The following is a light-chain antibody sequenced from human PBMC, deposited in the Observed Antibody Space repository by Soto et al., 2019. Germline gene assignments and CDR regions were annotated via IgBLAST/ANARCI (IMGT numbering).Light chain of an antibody. CDR1: SSDVGGYNY. Sequence: QSALTQPASVSGSPGQSITISCTGTSSDVGGYNYVSWYQQHPGKAPKLMIYEVSNRPSGVSNHFSGSKSGNMASLTISGLQAEDEADYYCSSYTSSSTRVFGGGTKLTVL. V-gene: IGLV2-14*01. J-gene: IGLJ3*02. CDR3: SSYTSSSTRV. CDR2: EVS.